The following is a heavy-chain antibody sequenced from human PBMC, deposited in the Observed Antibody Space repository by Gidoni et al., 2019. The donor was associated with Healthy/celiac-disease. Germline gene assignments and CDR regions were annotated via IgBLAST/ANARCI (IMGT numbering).Heavy chain of an antibody. D-gene: IGHD3-3*01. CDR3: ARDFMEWLQYYYGMDV. V-gene: IGHV3-7*03. CDR1: GFTFSSYW. J-gene: IGHJ6*02. CDR2: IKQDGSEK. Sequence: EVQLVESGGGLVQPGGSLRLSCAASGFTFSSYWMSWVRQAPGKGLEWVANIKQDGSEKYYVDSVKGRFTISRDNAKNSLYLQMNSLRAEDTAVYYCARDFMEWLQYYYGMDVWGQGTTVTVSS.